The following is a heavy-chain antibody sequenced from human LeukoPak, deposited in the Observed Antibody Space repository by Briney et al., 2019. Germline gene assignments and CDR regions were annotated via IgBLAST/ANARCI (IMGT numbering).Heavy chain of an antibody. V-gene: IGHV4-59*08. J-gene: IGHJ3*02. CDR3: ARRGVGATTWDAFDI. CDR1: GGSISNYY. Sequence: SETLFLTCTVSGGSISNYYWSWIRQPPGKGLEWIGYINYSGSTNYSPSLERRVTISLDTSKNQFSLQLSSVTAADTAVYYCARRGVGATTWDAFDIWGQGTLVTVSS. CDR2: INYSGST. D-gene: IGHD1-26*01.